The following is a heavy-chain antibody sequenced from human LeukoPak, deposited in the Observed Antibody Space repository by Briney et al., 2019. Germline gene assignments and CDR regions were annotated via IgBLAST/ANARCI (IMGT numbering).Heavy chain of an antibody. V-gene: IGHV3-21*01. CDR2: ISSSSSYM. Sequence: GGSLRLSCAASGFTFSSYSMNWVRQAPGKGLEWVSSISSSSSYMYYADSVKGRFTISRDNAKNSLYLQMNSLRAEDTAVYYCARSGYGYWGQGTLVTVSS. CDR3: ARSGYGY. D-gene: IGHD6-13*01. CDR1: GFTFSSYS. J-gene: IGHJ4*02.